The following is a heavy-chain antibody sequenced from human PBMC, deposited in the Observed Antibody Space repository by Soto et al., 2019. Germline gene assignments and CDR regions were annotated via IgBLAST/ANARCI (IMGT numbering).Heavy chain of an antibody. V-gene: IGHV1-69*08. CDR1: GGSFNSYT. CDR3: AREDSSSSLDY. CDR2: IIPYLGIS. Sequence: QVQLLQSGAELKRAGSSVRVSCTASGGSFNSYTVSWVRQAPGQGLEWMGRIIPYLGISNYAEKFWGRVTISANRSTSTACMDLSGLTSEDTALYFCAREDSSSSLDYWGQGSLVTVSS. D-gene: IGHD2-2*01. J-gene: IGHJ4*02.